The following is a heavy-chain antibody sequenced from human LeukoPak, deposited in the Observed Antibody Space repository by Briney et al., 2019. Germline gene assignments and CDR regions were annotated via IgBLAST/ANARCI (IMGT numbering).Heavy chain of an antibody. CDR2: ISTNGGST. CDR3: ARGGYYDSSGSFDY. D-gene: IGHD3-22*01. V-gene: IGHV3-64*01. Sequence: GGSLRLSCAASGFTFSNYAMYWVRQAPGRGLEYVSAISTNGGSTDYANSVKGRFTISRDNTDNRVFLQMGTLRAEDMAVYYCARGGYYDSSGSFDYWGQGILVTVSS. CDR1: GFTFSNYA. J-gene: IGHJ4*02.